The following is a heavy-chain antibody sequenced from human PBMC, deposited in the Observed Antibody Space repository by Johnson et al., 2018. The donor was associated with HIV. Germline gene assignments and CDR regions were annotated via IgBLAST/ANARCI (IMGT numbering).Heavy chain of an antibody. CDR1: GFTFDDYG. Sequence: VQLVESGGGVVRPGGSLRLSCTASGFTFDDYGMNWVRQAPGKGLEWVSGINWNGGNTGYADSVKGRFTISRDNAKNSLYLQMNSLKTEDTAVYYCSSPHRLTGEGDVFDIWGQGTLVTVSS. V-gene: IGHV3-20*04. CDR3: SSPHRLTGEGDVFDI. CDR2: INWNGGNT. D-gene: IGHD7-27*01. J-gene: IGHJ3*02.